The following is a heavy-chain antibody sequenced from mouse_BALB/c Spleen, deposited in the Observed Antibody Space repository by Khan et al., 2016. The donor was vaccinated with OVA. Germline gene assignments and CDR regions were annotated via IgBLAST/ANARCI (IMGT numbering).Heavy chain of an antibody. V-gene: IGHV3-2*02. CDR2: ISYSGST. D-gene: IGHD1-2*01. J-gene: IGHJ2*01. CDR1: GYSITSGHG. Sequence: EVQLQESGPGLVKPSQSLSLTCTVTGYSITSGHGWNWIRQFPGNKLEWMGYISYSGSTNYHPSLKRRISITRNTSKNQFFLQLNSVTTKDTATYDCARTARIKYWGQGTTLTVSS. CDR3: ARTARIKY.